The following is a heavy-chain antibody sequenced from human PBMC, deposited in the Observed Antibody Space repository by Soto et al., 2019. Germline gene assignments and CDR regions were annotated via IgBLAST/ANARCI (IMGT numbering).Heavy chain of an antibody. V-gene: IGHV5-51*01. D-gene: IGHD6-13*01. CDR3: ARSPHVYPSWSHRRSTHFDY. CDR1: GYSFTSYW. Sequence: GESLKISCKGSGYSFTSYWIGWVRQMPGKGLEWMGIIYPGDSDTRYSPSFQGQVTISADKSISTAYLQWSSLKASDTAMYYCARSPHVYPSWSHRRSTHFDYWGQGTLVTVSS. J-gene: IGHJ4*02. CDR2: IYPGDSDT.